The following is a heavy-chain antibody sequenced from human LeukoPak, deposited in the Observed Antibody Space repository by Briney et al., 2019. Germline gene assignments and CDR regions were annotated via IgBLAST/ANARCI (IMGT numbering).Heavy chain of an antibody. CDR3: AKGRGLVSPDDH. CDR1: GFIFSNHS. CDR2: ISSGGSHI. Sequence: GGSLRLSCAASGFIFSNHSMSWVRRSPGKGLEWVSSISSGGSHIYYADSMKGRFTISRDNSKNTLYLQMNSLKAEDTAVYYCAKGRGLVSPDDHWGQGTLVTVSS. V-gene: IGHV3-21*04. D-gene: IGHD3/OR15-3a*01. J-gene: IGHJ4*02.